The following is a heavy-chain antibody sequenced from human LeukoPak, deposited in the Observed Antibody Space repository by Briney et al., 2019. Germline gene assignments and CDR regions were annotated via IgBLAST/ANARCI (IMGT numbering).Heavy chain of an antibody. Sequence: SETLSLTCTVSGGSISSGSYYWSWIRQPAGKGLEWIGRIYTSGSTNYNPSLKSRVTISVDTSKNQFSLKLSSATAADTAVYYCASGVTGYSSSWGQGTLVTVSS. V-gene: IGHV4-61*02. J-gene: IGHJ4*02. CDR2: IYTSGST. CDR1: GGSISSGSYY. D-gene: IGHD6-13*01. CDR3: ASGVTGYSSS.